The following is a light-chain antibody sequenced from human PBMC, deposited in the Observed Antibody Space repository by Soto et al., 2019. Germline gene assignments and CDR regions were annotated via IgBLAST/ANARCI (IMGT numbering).Light chain of an antibody. CDR3: QQYNNSPIT. CDR2: AAS. Sequence: EIVLTQSPGTLSLSPGERATLSCRASQNVDSNYLAWYQQKPGQAPRIIIFAASGRATGIPDRFSGSGSGTDFTLTISRLEPEDFAVYYCQQYNNSPITFGQGTRLEI. CDR1: QNVDSNY. J-gene: IGKJ5*01. V-gene: IGKV3-20*01.